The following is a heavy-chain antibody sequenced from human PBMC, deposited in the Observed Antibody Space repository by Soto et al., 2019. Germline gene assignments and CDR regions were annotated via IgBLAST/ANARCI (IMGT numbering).Heavy chain of an antibody. CDR1: GFTFSSYA. V-gene: IGHV3-23*01. D-gene: IGHD6-25*01. CDR2: IIGSGGST. CDR3: AKQRGSAFSSMDV. J-gene: IGHJ6*02. Sequence: GGSLRLSCAASGFTFSSYAMSWVRQAPGKGLEWGSSIIGSGGSTYSADSVKGRFTISRDNSKNTLYLQMNSLRAEDTAVYYCAKQRGSAFSSMDVWGQGTTVTVSS.